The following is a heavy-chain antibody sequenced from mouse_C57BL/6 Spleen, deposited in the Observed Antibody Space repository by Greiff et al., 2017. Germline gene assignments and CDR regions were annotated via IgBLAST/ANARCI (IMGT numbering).Heavy chain of an antibody. D-gene: IGHD2-1*01. CDR2: INYDGSST. V-gene: IGHV5-16*01. CDR3: ARIYYGNLFDY. J-gene: IGHJ2*01. CDR1: GFTFSDYY. Sequence: EVKLMESEGGLVQPGSSMKLSCTASGFTFSDYYMAWVRQVPEKGLEWVANINYDGSSTYYLDSLKSRFIISRDNAKNILYLQMSSLKSEDTATYYCARIYYGNLFDYWGQGTTLTVSS.